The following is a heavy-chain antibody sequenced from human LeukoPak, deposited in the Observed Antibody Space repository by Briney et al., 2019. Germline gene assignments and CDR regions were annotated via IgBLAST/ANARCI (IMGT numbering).Heavy chain of an antibody. CDR3: ARGRRYYFDY. CDR2: INHSGST. CDR1: GGSFSGYY. J-gene: IGHJ4*02. D-gene: IGHD1-14*01. Sequence: PSETLSLTCAVYGGSFSGYYWSWIRQPPGKGLEWIGEINHSGSTNYNPSLKSRVTISVDTSKNQFSLKLSSVTAPDTAVYYCARGRRYYFDYWGQGTLVTVSS. V-gene: IGHV4-34*01.